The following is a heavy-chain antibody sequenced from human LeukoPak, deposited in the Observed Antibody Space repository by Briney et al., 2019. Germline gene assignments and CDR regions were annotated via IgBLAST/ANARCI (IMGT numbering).Heavy chain of an antibody. V-gene: IGHV4-34*01. CDR3: ARVGVPGTRSGLDY. D-gene: IGHD6-19*01. J-gene: IGHJ4*02. CDR1: GGSFSGYY. Sequence: SETLSLTCAVYGGSFSGYYWSWIRQPPGKGLEWIGEINHSGSTNYNPSLKSRVTISVDTSKNQFSLKLSSVTAADTAVYYCARVGVPGTRSGLDYWGQGTLVTVSS. CDR2: INHSGST.